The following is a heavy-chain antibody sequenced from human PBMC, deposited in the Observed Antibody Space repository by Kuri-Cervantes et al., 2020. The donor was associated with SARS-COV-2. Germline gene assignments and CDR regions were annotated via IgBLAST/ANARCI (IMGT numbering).Heavy chain of an antibody. CDR2: ISWNSGSI. CDR3: ARDGLDVAYYYYMDV. CDR1: GFTFDDYA. Sequence: LSLTCAASGFTFDDYAMHWVRQAPGKGLEWVSGISWNSGSIGYADSVKGRFTISRDNSKNTLYLQMNSLRAEDTAVYYCARDGLDVAYYYYMDVWGKGTTVTVSS. J-gene: IGHJ6*03. V-gene: IGHV3-9*01.